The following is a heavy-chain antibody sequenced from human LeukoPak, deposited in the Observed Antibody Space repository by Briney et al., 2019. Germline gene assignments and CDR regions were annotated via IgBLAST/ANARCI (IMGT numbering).Heavy chain of an antibody. D-gene: IGHD4-17*01. V-gene: IGHV1-18*01. CDR2: ISAYNGNT. CDR1: GYTFTSYG. CDR3: ARDRVIIAVTDRGGFPDY. J-gene: IGHJ4*02. Sequence: ASVKVSCKASGYTFTSYGISWVRQAPGQGLEWMGWISAYNGNTNYAQKLQGRVTMTTDTSTSTAYMELRSLRSDDTAVYYCARDRVIIAVTDRGGFPDYWGQGTLVTASS.